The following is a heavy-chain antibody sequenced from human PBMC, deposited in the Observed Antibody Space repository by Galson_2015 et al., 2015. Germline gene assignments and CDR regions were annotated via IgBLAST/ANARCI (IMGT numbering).Heavy chain of an antibody. Sequence: SLRLSCAASGFTFSSYAMSWVRQAPGKGLEWVSAISGSGGSTYYADSVKGRFTISRDNSKNTLYLQMNSLRAEDTAVYYCAKDHYVYTMVRGTIDYWGQGTLVTVSS. CDR2: ISGSGGST. CDR1: GFTFSSYA. D-gene: IGHD3-10*01. V-gene: IGHV3-23*01. CDR3: AKDHYVYTMVRGTIDY. J-gene: IGHJ4*02.